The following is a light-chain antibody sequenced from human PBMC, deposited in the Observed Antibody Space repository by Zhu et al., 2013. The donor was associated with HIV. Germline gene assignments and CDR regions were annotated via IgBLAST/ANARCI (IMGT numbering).Light chain of an antibody. CDR2: GAS. V-gene: IGKV3D-20*02. CDR3: LQRSNWPIT. Sequence: ESVLTQSPGTLSLSPGERVTLSCRASQSVSSSYLAWYQQKPGQAPRLLIYGASNRASGIPARFSGSGSGTDFTLSINSLEPEDFAVYYCLQRSNWPITFGQGTRLDI. J-gene: IGKJ5*01. CDR1: QSVSSSY.